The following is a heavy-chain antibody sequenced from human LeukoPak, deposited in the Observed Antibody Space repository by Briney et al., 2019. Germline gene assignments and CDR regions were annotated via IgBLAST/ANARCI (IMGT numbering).Heavy chain of an antibody. CDR1: GFTFSIYS. CDR2: ISPSSTTI. Sequence: PGGSLRLSCAASGFTFSIYSMSWVRQAPGKGLEWLSYISPSSTTIYYADSVKGRFTISRDDARNSLSLQMNSLRADDTAVYYCAKEMGYCTGGSCYRWFDSWGQETMVTVSS. D-gene: IGHD2-15*01. J-gene: IGHJ5*01. CDR3: AKEMGYCTGGSCYRWFDS. V-gene: IGHV3-48*01.